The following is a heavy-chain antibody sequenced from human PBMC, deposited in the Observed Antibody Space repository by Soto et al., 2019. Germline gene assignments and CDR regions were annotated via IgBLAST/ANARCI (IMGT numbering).Heavy chain of an antibody. J-gene: IGHJ5*02. D-gene: IGHD2-2*01. CDR2: IYYSGST. CDR1: GGSISSSSYY. CDR3: ARHKGDIVVVPAPNWFDP. V-gene: IGHV4-39*01. Sequence: KTSETLSLTCTASGGSISSSSYYWGWIRQPPGKGLEWIGSIYYSGSTYYNPSLKSRVTISVDTSKNQFSLKLSSVTAADTAVYYCARHKGDIVVVPAPNWFDPWGQGTLVTVSS.